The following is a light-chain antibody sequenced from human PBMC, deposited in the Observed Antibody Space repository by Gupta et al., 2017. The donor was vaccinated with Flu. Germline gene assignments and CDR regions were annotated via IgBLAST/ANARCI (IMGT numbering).Light chain of an antibody. Sequence: GSKSVHWYQQMPGEAPKVLIYKNNQRPSGVPDRFSGSKSGNSASLAISGVGSEDEADYYCTVWDNSLSSYVFGTGTKVTVL. V-gene: IGLV1-47*01. CDR2: KNN. J-gene: IGLJ1*01. CDR1: GSKS. CDR3: TVWDNSLSSYV.